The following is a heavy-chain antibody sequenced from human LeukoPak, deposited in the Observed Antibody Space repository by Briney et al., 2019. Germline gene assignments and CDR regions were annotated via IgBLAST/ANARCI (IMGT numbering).Heavy chain of an antibody. CDR3: ARDFYGDYVCGMDV. CDR1: GFTFSSYA. Sequence: PGGSLRLSCAASGFTFSSYAMHWVRQAPGKGLEWVAVISYDGSNKYYADSVKGRFTISRDNSKNTLYLQMNSLRAEDTAVYYCARDFYGDYVCGMDVWGQGTTVTVSS. D-gene: IGHD4-17*01. J-gene: IGHJ6*02. CDR2: ISYDGSNK. V-gene: IGHV3-30-3*01.